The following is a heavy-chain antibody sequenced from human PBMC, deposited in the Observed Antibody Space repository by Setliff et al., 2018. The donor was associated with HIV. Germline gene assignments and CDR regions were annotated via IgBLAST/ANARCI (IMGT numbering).Heavy chain of an antibody. D-gene: IGHD2-21*02. CDR1: GGSMNNYY. CDR3: ARHANGPYGPFGDLLYFDY. CDR2: IYTSGST. V-gene: IGHV4-4*09. J-gene: IGHJ4*02. Sequence: PSETLSLTCTVSGGSMNNYYWTWIRQPPRKGLEWIGYIYTSGSTKYNPSLKSRVTISLDTSKNQFSLKLTSVTAADTAVYYCARHANGPYGPFGDLLYFDYWGLGTLVTV.